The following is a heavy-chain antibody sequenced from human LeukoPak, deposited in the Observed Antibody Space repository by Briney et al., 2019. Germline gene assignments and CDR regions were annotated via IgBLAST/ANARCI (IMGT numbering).Heavy chain of an antibody. CDR3: ARGSNLDYGDYKVMDV. D-gene: IGHD4-17*01. CDR2: INPSGGST. CDR1: GYTFTSYY. Sequence: GASVKVSCKASGYTFTSYYMHWVRQAPGQGLEWMGIINPSGGSTSYAQKFQGRVTMTRDTSTSTVYMELSSLKSEDTAVYYCARGSNLDYGDYKVMDVWGQGTTVTVSS. V-gene: IGHV1-46*01. J-gene: IGHJ6*02.